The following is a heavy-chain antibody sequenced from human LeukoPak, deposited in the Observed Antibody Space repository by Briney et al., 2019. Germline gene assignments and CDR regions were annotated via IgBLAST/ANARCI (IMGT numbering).Heavy chain of an antibody. CDR2: ISSSGSTI. CDR3: TTDLGDYGDYVRC. J-gene: IGHJ4*02. D-gene: IGHD4-17*01. CDR1: GFTFSDYY. Sequence: GGSLRLSCAASGFTFSDYYMSWIRQAPGKGLEWVSYISSSGSTIYYADSVKGRLTISRDNAKNSLYLQMNSLKAEDTAVYYCTTDLGDYGDYVRCWGQGTLVTVSS. V-gene: IGHV3-11*01.